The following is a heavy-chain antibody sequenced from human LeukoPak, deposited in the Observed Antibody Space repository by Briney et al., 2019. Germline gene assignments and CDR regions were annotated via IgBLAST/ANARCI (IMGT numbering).Heavy chain of an antibody. CDR2: ISGSGADT. CDR1: GFTFSTYG. CDR3: GRGTLGTGSYSVPDY. Sequence: GGSLRLSCAVSGFTFSTYGMSWVRQAPGKGLEWVSAISGSGADTYYADSVKGRFTISRDNSKNTLYLQMHSLTAEDTAVYYCGRGTLGTGSYSVPDYWGQGTLVTVSS. J-gene: IGHJ4*02. D-gene: IGHD1-26*01. V-gene: IGHV3-23*01.